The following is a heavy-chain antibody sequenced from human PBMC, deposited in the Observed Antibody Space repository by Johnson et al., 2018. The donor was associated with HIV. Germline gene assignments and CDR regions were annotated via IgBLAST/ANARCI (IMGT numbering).Heavy chain of an antibody. Sequence: VQLVESGGGVVQPGGSLRLSCAASGFAFSNSAMNWVRQAPGKGLEWVSLISGTGDITYYADSVKGRFTISRDNSKNTLYLQMNSLRAEDTAVYYCAKDKSNAFDIWGQGTMVTVSS. V-gene: IGHV3-23*04. J-gene: IGHJ3*02. CDR2: ISGTGDIT. CDR3: AKDKSNAFDI. CDR1: GFAFSNSA.